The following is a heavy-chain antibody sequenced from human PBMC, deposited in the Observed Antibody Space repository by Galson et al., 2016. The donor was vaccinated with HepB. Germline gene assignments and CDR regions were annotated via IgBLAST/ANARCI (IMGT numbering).Heavy chain of an antibody. V-gene: IGHV3-33*05. J-gene: IGHJ4*02. CDR1: GFTFDSYG. CDR2: IAHHGGSI. D-gene: IGHD3-10*01. CDR3: ARALYDSGLLFFDL. Sequence: SLRLSCAVSGFTFDSYGMHWVRQAPGKGLEWVAVIAHHGGSIYYADSVRGRFTISRDNSENTVSLQMNSLRAEDTAVYYCARALYDSGLLFFDLWGQGTLVTVSS.